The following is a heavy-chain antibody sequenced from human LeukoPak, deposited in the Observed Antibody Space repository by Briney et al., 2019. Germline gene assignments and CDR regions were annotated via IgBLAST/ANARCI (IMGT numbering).Heavy chain of an antibody. J-gene: IGHJ5*02. CDR3: AILTGYYYDSSGRNWFDP. CDR1: GGSLSSSSYY. V-gene: IGHV4-39*01. CDR2: IYYSGST. Sequence: EPSETLSLTCTVSGGSLSSSSYYWGWIRQPPGKGLEWIGRIYYSGSTYYNPSLQSRVTISVDTSKNQFSLKLSSVTAADRAVYYCAILTGYYYDSSGRNWFDPWGQGTLVTVSS. D-gene: IGHD3-22*01.